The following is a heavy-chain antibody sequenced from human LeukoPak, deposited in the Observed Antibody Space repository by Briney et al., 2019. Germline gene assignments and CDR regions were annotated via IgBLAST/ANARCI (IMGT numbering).Heavy chain of an antibody. CDR2: IFPSGGEI. J-gene: IGHJ4*02. Sequence: GGSLRLSCAASGFTFSTFAMIWVRQPPGKGLEWVSSIFPSGGEIHYADSVRGRFTISRDNSKSTLSLQMKSLRAEDTAVYYCAKGSISYGDYVPNFDYWGQGTLVTVSS. D-gene: IGHD4-17*01. CDR3: AKGSISYGDYVPNFDY. V-gene: IGHV3-23*01. CDR1: GFTFSTFA.